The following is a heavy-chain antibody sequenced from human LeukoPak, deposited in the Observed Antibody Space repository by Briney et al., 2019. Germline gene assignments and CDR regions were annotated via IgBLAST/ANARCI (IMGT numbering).Heavy chain of an antibody. Sequence: GGSLGLSCAASGFTFSSYWMGWVRQAPGKGLEWVANIKQDGSEKYYVDSVKGRFTISRDNAKNSLYLQMNSLRAEDTAVYYCASSYYYDSSGYYRFDYWGQGTLVTVSS. CDR2: IKQDGSEK. CDR3: ASSYYYDSSGYYRFDY. D-gene: IGHD3-22*01. J-gene: IGHJ4*02. CDR1: GFTFSSYW. V-gene: IGHV3-7*01.